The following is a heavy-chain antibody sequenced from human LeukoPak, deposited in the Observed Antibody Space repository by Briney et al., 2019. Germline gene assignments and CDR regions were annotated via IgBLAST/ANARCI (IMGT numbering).Heavy chain of an antibody. D-gene: IGHD3-22*01. CDR3: ARDRRRRNYYDSSGYDY. V-gene: IGHV3-21*01. CDR1: GFTVNTYS. J-gene: IGHJ4*02. Sequence: GGSLRLSCAASGFTVNTYSMDWVRQAPGKGLEWVSSISSSSKYIYYADSVKGRFTISKDNAKNSLYLQMNSLRAEDTAVYYCARDRRRRNYYDSSGYDYWGQGTLVTVSS. CDR2: ISSSSKYI.